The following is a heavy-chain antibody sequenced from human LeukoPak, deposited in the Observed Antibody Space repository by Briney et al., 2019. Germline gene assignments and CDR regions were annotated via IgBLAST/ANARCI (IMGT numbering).Heavy chain of an antibody. CDR1: GFTFSIYS. J-gene: IGHJ3*02. D-gene: IGHD6-13*01. CDR2: ISSSSSYI. CDR3: ARDGQQLVRGAFDI. V-gene: IGHV3-21*01. Sequence: NPGGSLRLSCAASGFTFSIYSMNWVRQAPGKGLEWVSSISSSSSYIYYADSVKGRFTISRDNAKNSLYLQMNSLRAEDTAVYYCARDGQQLVRGAFDIWGQGTMVTVSS.